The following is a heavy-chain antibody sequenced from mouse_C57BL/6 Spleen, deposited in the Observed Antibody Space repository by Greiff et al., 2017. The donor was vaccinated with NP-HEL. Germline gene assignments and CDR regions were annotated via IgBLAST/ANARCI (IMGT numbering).Heavy chain of an antibody. CDR3: ARSNWGYAMDY. CDR1: GYAFTNYL. J-gene: IGHJ4*01. D-gene: IGHD4-1*01. V-gene: IGHV1-54*01. Sequence: QVQLQQSGAELVRPGTSVKVSCKASGYAFTNYLIEWVKQRPGQGLEWIGVINPGSGGTNYNEKFKGKATLTAYKSSSTAYMQLSSLTSEDSAVYFCARSNWGYAMDYWGQGTSVTVSS. CDR2: INPGSGGT.